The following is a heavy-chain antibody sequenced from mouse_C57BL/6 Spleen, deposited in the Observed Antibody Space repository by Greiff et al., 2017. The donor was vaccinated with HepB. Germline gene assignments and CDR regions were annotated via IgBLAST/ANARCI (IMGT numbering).Heavy chain of an antibody. CDR1: GYTFTSYW. CDR3: ARGRFITTGVGYFDV. Sequence: QVQLQQPGAELVKPGASVKLSCKASGYTFTSYWMHWVKQRPGQGLEWIGMIHPNSGSTNYNEKFKSKATLTVDKSSSTAYMQLSSLTSEDSAVYYCARGRFITTGVGYFDVWGTGTTVTVSS. D-gene: IGHD1-1*01. CDR2: IHPNSGST. V-gene: IGHV1-64*01. J-gene: IGHJ1*03.